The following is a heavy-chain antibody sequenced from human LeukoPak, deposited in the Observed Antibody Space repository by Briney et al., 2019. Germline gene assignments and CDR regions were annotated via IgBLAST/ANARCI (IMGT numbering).Heavy chain of an antibody. CDR1: GGSISTSSYY. V-gene: IGHV4-39*07. D-gene: IGHD1-1*01. Sequence: SETLSLTCTVSGGSISTSSYYWGWDRQRQGKGLEGIVNIFYSGSTYYSPSLKSGVTISVKTTRNQFSQKRSLMTAAAAACYFCARGRVSSSTWYSTYYYYFYMDVWGKGTTVTASS. CDR3: ARGRVSSSTWYSTYYYYFYMDV. CDR2: IFYSGST. J-gene: IGHJ6*03.